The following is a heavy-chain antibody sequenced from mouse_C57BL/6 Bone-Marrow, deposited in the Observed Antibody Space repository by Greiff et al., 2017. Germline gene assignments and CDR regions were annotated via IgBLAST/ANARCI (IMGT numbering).Heavy chain of an antibody. J-gene: IGHJ3*01. V-gene: IGHV1-82*01. CDR1: GYAFSSSW. D-gene: IGHD1-1*01. Sequence: QVQLQQSGPELVKPGASVQISCKASGYAFSSSWMNWVKQRPGKGLEWIGRIYPGDGDTNYNGKFKGKATLTADKSSSTAYMQRSSLTSEDSAVYGCASTVVAIDFADWGKGTMVTVSA. CDR2: IYPGDGDT. CDR3: ASTVVAIDFAD.